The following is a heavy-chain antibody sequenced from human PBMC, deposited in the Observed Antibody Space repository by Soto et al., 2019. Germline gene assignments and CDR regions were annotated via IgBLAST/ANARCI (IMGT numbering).Heavy chain of an antibody. CDR3: AVCHMRLIWFGETLLF. J-gene: IGHJ4*02. Sequence: QVHLAQSGAEVKKPGASVKVSCKVSEYPLTELAIHWVRQAPGEGLEWMGGFDPEDGETIYAQSFQGRVTMTEDPSTHTAYMELSSLRSEDTAVYYCAVCHMRLIWFGETLLFWGQGTLVTVSS. D-gene: IGHD3-10*01. CDR1: EYPLTELA. V-gene: IGHV1-24*01. CDR2: FDPEDGET.